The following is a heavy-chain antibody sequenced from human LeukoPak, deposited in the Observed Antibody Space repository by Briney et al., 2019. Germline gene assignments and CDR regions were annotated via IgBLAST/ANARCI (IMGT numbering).Heavy chain of an antibody. CDR3: ARGPTISETGYFDY. D-gene: IGHD1-1*01. CDR1: GGSFSRYY. Sequence: PSETLSLTCAVYGGSFSRYYWSWIRQSPGKGLEWTAEIDHRGDTNYNPSVKSRVTISVDTSKNQFSLKVTSLTAADTAVYYCARGPTISETGYFDYWGQGTPVTVSS. V-gene: IGHV4-34*01. CDR2: IDHRGDT. J-gene: IGHJ4*03.